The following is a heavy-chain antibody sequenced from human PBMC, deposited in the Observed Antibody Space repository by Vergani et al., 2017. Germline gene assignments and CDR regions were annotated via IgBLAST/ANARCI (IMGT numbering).Heavy chain of an antibody. V-gene: IGHV1-69*08. J-gene: IGHJ6*02. Sequence: QVQLVQSGAELKKPGSSVKVSCKASGATFRSNTISWVRQVPGQGLEWMGRIIPVLGKTKYAQDFQGRLTITADTSTSTAYMELNSLRSQDTAVYYCARDPRGYGGDPEDYYYGMDVWGQGTTVTVSS. D-gene: IGHD2-21*02. CDR2: IIPVLGKT. CDR1: GATFRSNT. CDR3: ARDPRGYGGDPEDYYYGMDV.